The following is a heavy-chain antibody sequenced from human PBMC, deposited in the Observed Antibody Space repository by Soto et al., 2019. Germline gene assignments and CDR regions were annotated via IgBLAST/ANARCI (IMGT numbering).Heavy chain of an antibody. D-gene: IGHD3-3*01. CDR2: ISGSGGST. Sequence: EVQLLESGGGLVQPGGSLRLSCAASGFTFSSYAMSWVRQAPGKGLEWVSAISGSGGSTYYADSVKGRFTISRDNSKNTLYLQMNSLRAEDTAVYYCAKDLKIFGVVKPSVFGYWGQGTLVTVSS. CDR3: AKDLKIFGVVKPSVFGY. V-gene: IGHV3-23*01. J-gene: IGHJ4*02. CDR1: GFTFSSYA.